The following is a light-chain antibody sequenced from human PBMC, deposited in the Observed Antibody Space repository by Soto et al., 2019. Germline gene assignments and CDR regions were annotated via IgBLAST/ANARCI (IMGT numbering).Light chain of an antibody. CDR1: QSLSNNF. J-gene: IGKJ4*01. CDR3: QQDATSPLT. Sequence: DIVLTQSPGTLSLSPGERAALSCGASQSLSNNFLAWYQQKPGQAPRLLISGASSRATGIPDRFSGSGSGTDFTLTITRVEPEDFAVYYCQQDATSPLTFGGGTKVEIK. CDR2: GAS. V-gene: IGKV3-20*01.